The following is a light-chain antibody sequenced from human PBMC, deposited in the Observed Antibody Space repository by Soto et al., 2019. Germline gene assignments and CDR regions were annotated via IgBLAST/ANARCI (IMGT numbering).Light chain of an antibody. Sequence: EIVMTHSPATLSVSPGERATLSCRASQTVSSNLAWYQRKPGQAPRLLIYGASTRATGIPARFSGSGSGTEFTLTISSLQSEDFAVYYCQQYNNWPTWTFGQGTKVDIK. V-gene: IGKV3-15*01. CDR2: GAS. CDR3: QQYNNWPTWT. CDR1: QTVSSN. J-gene: IGKJ1*01.